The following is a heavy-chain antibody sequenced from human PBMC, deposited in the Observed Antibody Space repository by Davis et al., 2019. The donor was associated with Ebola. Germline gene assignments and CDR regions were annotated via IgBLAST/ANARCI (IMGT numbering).Heavy chain of an antibody. D-gene: IGHD3-3*01. CDR1: GFTFGDYA. CDR3: ARDPYDFWSGYLYYYYGMDV. CDR2: IWYDGSNK. J-gene: IGHJ6*02. Sequence: GESLKISCTASGFTFGDYAMSWFRQAPGKGLEWVAVIWYDGSNKYYADSVKDRFTISRDNSKNTLYLQMNSLRAEDTAVYYCARDPYDFWSGYLYYYYGMDVWGQGTTVTVSS. V-gene: IGHV3-33*01.